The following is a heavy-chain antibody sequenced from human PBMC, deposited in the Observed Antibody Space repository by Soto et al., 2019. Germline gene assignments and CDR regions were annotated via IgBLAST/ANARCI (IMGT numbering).Heavy chain of an antibody. CDR3: ARRPRFTMIVGMDV. CDR1: GGSFSGYY. V-gene: IGHV4-34*01. CDR2: INHSGST. D-gene: IGHD3-22*01. J-gene: IGHJ6*02. Sequence: PSETLSLTCAVYGGSFSGYYWSWIRQPPGKGLEWIGEINHSGSTNYNPSLKSRVTISVDTSKNQFSLKLSSVTAADTAVYYCARRPRFTMIVGMDVWGQGTTVTV.